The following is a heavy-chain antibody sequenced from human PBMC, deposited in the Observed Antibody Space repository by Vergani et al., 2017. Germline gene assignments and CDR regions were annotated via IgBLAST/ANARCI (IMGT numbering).Heavy chain of an antibody. Sequence: QVQLVQSGAEVKKPGSSVKVSCKASGGTFSSYAISWVRQAPGQGVEWMGGIIPSVGTANYAQKFKGRVTITADESTSTAYMGLSSLISEDTAVYYCAREIRYGDSLRAYWYFDLWGRGTLVTVSS. J-gene: IGHJ2*01. V-gene: IGHV1-69*01. CDR3: AREIRYGDSLRAYWYFDL. D-gene: IGHD5-24*01. CDR1: GGTFSSYA. CDR2: IIPSVGTA.